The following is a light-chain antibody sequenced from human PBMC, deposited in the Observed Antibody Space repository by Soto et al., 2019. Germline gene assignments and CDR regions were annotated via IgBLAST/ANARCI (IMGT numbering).Light chain of an antibody. V-gene: IGLV1-44*01. CDR3: AVWDDSLNAYV. J-gene: IGLJ1*01. CDR1: RSNIGGNT. CDR2: RDD. Sequence: QAVVTQPPSASATPGQRVSISCSGSRSNIGGNTVNWYQQLPGTAPKLVIFRDDQRPPGVPDRLSGSKSGTSASLAIRGLQSEDEADYYCAVWDDSLNAYVFGPGTKVTVL.